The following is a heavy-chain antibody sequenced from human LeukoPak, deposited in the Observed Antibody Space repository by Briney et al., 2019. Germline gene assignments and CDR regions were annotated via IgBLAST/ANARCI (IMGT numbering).Heavy chain of an antibody. CDR3: AKDRLVGGSDRHPLDY. J-gene: IGHJ4*02. Sequence: TGESLRLSCAASGFTFSSYTITWVRQAPGKGLEWVSSISRSGDYIFYADSVRGRFTISRDNAKNSLCLQMTSLRAEDTAVYYCAKDRLVGGSDRHPLDYRGQGTLVTVSS. D-gene: IGHD1-26*01. CDR2: ISRSGDYI. V-gene: IGHV3-21*01. CDR1: GFTFSSYT.